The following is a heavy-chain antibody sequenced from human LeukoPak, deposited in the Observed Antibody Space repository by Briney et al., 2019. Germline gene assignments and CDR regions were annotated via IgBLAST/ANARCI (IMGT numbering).Heavy chain of an antibody. CDR3: ARGYGSGSYRGQIDY. J-gene: IGHJ4*02. V-gene: IGHV1-2*02. CDR2: INPNSGGT. D-gene: IGHD3-10*01. Sequence: ASVKVSCKASGYTFTGYYMHWVRLAPGQGLEWMGWINPNSGGTNYAQKFQGRVTMTRDTSISTAYMELSRLRSDDTAVYYCARGYGSGSYRGQIDYWGQGTLVTVSS. CDR1: GYTFTGYY.